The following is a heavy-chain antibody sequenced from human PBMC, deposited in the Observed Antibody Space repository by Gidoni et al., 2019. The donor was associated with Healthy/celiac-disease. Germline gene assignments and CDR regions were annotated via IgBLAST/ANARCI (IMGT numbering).Heavy chain of an antibody. V-gene: IGHV1-69*01. J-gene: IGHJ3*02. D-gene: IGHD3-22*01. Sequence: QVQLVQSGAAVKKPGSSVKVSCKASGGTFSSYAISWVRQAPGQGLEWMGGIIPIFGTANYAQKFQGRVTITADESTSTAYMELSSLRSEDTAVYYCAGTRTDYYDSSGYDYSNAFDIWGQGTMVTVSS. CDR2: IIPIFGTA. CDR3: AGTRTDYYDSSGYDYSNAFDI. CDR1: GGTFSSYA.